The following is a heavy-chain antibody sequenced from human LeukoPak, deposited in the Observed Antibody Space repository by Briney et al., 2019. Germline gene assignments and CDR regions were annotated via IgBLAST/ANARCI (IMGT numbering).Heavy chain of an antibody. V-gene: IGHV3-53*01. J-gene: IGHJ6*02. CDR2: IYSGGST. CDR1: GFTFSSNY. Sequence: GGSLRLSCAASGFTFSSNYMSWVRQAPGKGLEWVSVIYSGGSTYYADSVKGRFTISRDNSKNTLYLQMNSLRAEDTAVYYCARGSPNYYGIDVWGQGTTVTVSS. CDR3: ARGSPNYYGIDV.